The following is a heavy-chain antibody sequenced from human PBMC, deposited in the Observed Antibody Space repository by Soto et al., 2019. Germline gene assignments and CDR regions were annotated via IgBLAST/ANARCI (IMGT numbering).Heavy chain of an antibody. J-gene: IGHJ4*01. CDR2: IYHGGTT. Sequence: SETLSLTCTFSVYSISSGSYWAWIRQPPGKGPEWIASIYHGGTTFYNPSLKSRITISVDTSNNQFSLKLTSVTAADTAVYYCARVHVMVVDGSTFDYWGHGTLVTVSS. CDR3: ARVHVMVVDGSTFDY. D-gene: IGHD6-19*01. V-gene: IGHV4-38-2*02. CDR1: VYSISSGSY.